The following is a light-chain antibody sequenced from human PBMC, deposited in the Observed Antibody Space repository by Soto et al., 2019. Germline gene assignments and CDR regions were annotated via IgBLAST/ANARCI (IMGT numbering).Light chain of an antibody. CDR2: DAS. J-gene: IGKJ1*01. V-gene: IGKV3-11*01. CDR3: HQRAKWPRT. CDR1: QKISTY. Sequence: DIVLTQSPATLSLSPGERAILSCRAIQKISTYLGWYQHKPGQAPRLLIYDASKRATGIPARFSGSGAGTDFTLTSSSLETEDFAVDYCHQRAKWPRTVGQGPKVEIK.